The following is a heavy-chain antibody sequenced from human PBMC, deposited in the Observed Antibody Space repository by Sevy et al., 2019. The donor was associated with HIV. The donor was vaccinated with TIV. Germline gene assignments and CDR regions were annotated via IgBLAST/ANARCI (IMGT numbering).Heavy chain of an antibody. V-gene: IGHV4-38-2*01. CDR1: GYSISSGYY. CDR2: IYHAGYT. Sequence: SETLSLTCDVSGYSISSGYYWGWIRQPPGKGLEWIGSIYHAGYTYYNPSLVSRVTISVDTSKNQFSLKLRSVPAADTAVYYCARNFCGGDCNSFIASWFDPWGQGTLLTVSS. J-gene: IGHJ5*02. D-gene: IGHD2-21*02. CDR3: ARNFCGGDCNSFIASWFDP.